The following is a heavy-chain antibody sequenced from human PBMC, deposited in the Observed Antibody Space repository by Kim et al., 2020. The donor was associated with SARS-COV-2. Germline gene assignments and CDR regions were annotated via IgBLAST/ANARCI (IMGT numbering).Heavy chain of an antibody. CDR3: ARESAKWLLDYYGMDV. Sequence: SVKVSCKASGGTFSSYAISWVRQAPGQGLEWMGRIIPILGIANYAQKFQGRVTITADKSTSTAYMELSSLRSEDTAVYYCARESAKWLLDYYGMDVWGQGTTVTVSS. J-gene: IGHJ6*02. CDR1: GGTFSSYA. D-gene: IGHD5-18*01. V-gene: IGHV1-69*04. CDR2: IIPILGIA.